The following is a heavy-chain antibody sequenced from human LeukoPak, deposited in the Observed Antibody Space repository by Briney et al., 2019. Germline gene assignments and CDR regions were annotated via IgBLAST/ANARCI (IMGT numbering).Heavy chain of an antibody. CDR3: ARVWAATTYYYSMDV. CDR1: GGSISSDY. CDR2: IYTSGST. D-gene: IGHD3/OR15-3a*01. V-gene: IGHV4-4*07. Sequence: SETLSLTCTVAGGSISSDYWSWIRQPAGKGLEWIGRIYTSGSTNYNPSLKSRVTMSVDTSKNQFSLKLSSVTAADTAVYYCARVWAATTYYYSMDVWGQGTTVTVSS. J-gene: IGHJ6*02.